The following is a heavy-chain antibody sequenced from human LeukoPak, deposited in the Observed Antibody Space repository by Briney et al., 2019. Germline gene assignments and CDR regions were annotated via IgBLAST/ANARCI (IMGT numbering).Heavy chain of an antibody. V-gene: IGHV1/OR15-1*01. Sequence: ASVKVSCTASGYIFTDYYMHWVRQAPGQELGWMGRINPNSGGTNYAQKFQGRVTMTRDTSISTAYTELSRLRSDDTAVYYCARSGGYSGNWFDPWGQGTLVTVSS. J-gene: IGHJ5*02. CDR1: GYIFTDYY. CDR2: INPNSGGT. CDR3: ARSGGYSGNWFDP. D-gene: IGHD6-13*01.